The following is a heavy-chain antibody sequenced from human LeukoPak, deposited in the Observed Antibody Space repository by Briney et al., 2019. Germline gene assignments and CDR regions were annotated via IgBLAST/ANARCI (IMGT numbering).Heavy chain of an antibody. V-gene: IGHV1-69*10. J-gene: IGHJ4*02. Sequence: GASVKVSCKASGGTFSSYTISWVRQAPGQGLEWMGGIIPIFGIANYAQKFQGRVTITADKSTSTAYMELSSLRSEDTAVYYCARYSSSTYYYFDYWGQGTLVTVSS. CDR3: ARYSSSTYYYFDY. D-gene: IGHD6-6*01. CDR2: IIPIFGIA. CDR1: GGTFSSYT.